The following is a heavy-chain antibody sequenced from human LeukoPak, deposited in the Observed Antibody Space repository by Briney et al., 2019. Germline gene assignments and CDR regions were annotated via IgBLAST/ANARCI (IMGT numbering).Heavy chain of an antibody. J-gene: IGHJ5*02. Sequence: SETLSLTCTVSGGSISNHYCNWIRQSPGKELEWIGYVHYSRGTDYNPSLKSRVTISLDTSKNQFFLQLSSVTAADTAVYHCASGQGWLTDHWGRGTLVAVSS. V-gene: IGHV4-59*11. CDR3: ASGQGWLTDH. D-gene: IGHD5-12*01. CDR1: GGSISNHY. CDR2: VHYSRGT.